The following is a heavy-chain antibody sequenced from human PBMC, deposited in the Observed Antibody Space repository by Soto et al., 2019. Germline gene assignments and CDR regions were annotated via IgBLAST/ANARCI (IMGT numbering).Heavy chain of an antibody. CDR2: IKEDGSEK. Sequence: EVQLVESGGGLVQPGGSLRLSCAVSGFTFNRHWMSWVRQTPGKGLEWVASIKEDGSEKSYVDSVKGRFTISRDNAKNSLFLQMNSLRVEDTAVYYCVRTGWNPPDDGGQGTLVTGSS. CDR1: GFTFNRHW. J-gene: IGHJ4*02. D-gene: IGHD1-1*01. CDR3: VRTGWNPPDD. V-gene: IGHV3-7*01.